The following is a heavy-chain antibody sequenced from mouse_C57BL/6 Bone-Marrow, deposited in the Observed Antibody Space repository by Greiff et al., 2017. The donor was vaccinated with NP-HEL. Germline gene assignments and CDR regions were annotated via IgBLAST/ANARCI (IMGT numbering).Heavy chain of an antibody. Sequence: VKLQESGAELVRPGTSVKMSCKASGYTFTNYWIGWAKQRPGHGLEWIGDIYPGGGYTNYNEKFKGKATLTADKSSSTAYMQFSSLTSEDSAIYYCARNYDYDPGGFAYWGQGTLVTVSA. V-gene: IGHV1-63*01. CDR2: IYPGGGYT. D-gene: IGHD2-4*01. CDR1: GYTFTNYW. J-gene: IGHJ3*01. CDR3: ARNYDYDPGGFAY.